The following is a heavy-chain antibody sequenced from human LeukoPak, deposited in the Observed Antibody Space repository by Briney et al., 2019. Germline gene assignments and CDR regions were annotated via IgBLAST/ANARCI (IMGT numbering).Heavy chain of an antibody. J-gene: IGHJ4*02. CDR3: AKRTIFGVVNPPYFDY. CDR1: GFTFSSYA. CDR2: VSGSGGST. D-gene: IGHD3-3*01. Sequence: GGSLRLSCAASGFTFSSYAINWVRQAPGKGLEWVSAVSGSGGSTYYADSVKGRFTISRDNSKNNLYLQMNSLRAEDTAVYYCAKRTIFGVVNPPYFDYWGQGTLVTVSS. V-gene: IGHV3-23*01.